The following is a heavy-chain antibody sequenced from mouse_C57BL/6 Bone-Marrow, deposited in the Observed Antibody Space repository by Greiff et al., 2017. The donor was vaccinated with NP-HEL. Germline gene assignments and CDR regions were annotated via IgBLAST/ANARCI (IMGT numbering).Heavy chain of an antibody. V-gene: IGHV1-9*01. D-gene: IGHD2-1*01. CDR3: ARLGSYGNYRYWYFDV. Sequence: VQLQQSGAELMKPGASVKLSCKATGYTFTGYWIEWVKQRPGHGLEWIGEILPGSGSTNYNEKFKGKATFTADTSSNTAYMQLSSLTTEDSAIYYCARLGSYGNYRYWYFDVWGTGTTVTVSS. CDR2: ILPGSGST. CDR1: GYTFTGYW. J-gene: IGHJ1*03.